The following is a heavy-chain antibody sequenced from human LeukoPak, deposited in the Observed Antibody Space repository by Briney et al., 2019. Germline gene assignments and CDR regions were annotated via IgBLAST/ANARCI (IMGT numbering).Heavy chain of an antibody. D-gene: IGHD3-10*01. CDR1: GYSFTSYW. V-gene: IGHV5-10-1*01. Sequence: GESLKISCKGSGYSFTSYWISWVRQMPGKGLEWMGRIDPSDSYTNYSPSFQGHVTISAVKSISTAYLQWSSLKASDTAMYYCARSYYYGSGSFGWFDPWGQGTLVTVSS. J-gene: IGHJ5*02. CDR2: IDPSDSYT. CDR3: ARSYYYGSGSFGWFDP.